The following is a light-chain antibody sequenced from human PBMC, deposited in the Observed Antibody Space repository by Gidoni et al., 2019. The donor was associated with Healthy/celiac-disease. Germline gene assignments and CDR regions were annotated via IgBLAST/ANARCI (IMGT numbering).Light chain of an antibody. V-gene: IGKV3-15*01. CDR1: QSVSSN. CDR3: QQYKNWPLT. J-gene: IGKJ4*01. CDR2: GAS. Sequence: EIVITQSPATLSLSPGERATLSCRASQSVSSNLAWYQQKPGQAPRLLIYGASARATGIPARFSGSGSGTEFTLTISSLQSEDFAVYYCQQYKNWPLTFGGGTKVEIK.